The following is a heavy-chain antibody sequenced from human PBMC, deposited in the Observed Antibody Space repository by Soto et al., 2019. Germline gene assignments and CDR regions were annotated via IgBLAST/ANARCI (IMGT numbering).Heavy chain of an antibody. V-gene: IGHV4-34*01. CDR3: ARGRGGSMNAFDI. D-gene: IGHD3-16*01. Sequence: QVQLQQWGAGLLKPSETLSLTCAVYGGSFSGYYWSWIRQPPGKGLEWIGEINHSGSTNYNPSLKSRVPISVDTSKSQFSLKLSSVTTADPAVYYCARGRGGSMNAFDIWGQGTMVTVSS. CDR1: GGSFSGYY. J-gene: IGHJ3*02. CDR2: INHSGST.